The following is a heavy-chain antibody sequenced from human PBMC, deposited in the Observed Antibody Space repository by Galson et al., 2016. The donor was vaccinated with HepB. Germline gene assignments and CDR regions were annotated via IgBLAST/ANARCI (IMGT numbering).Heavy chain of an antibody. CDR3: TTVYGSGSYYNVGH. V-gene: IGHV3-15*01. CDR1: GFPFTNAW. D-gene: IGHD3-10*01. J-gene: IGHJ4*02. Sequence: SLRLSCAASGFPFTNAWMSWVRQAPGKGLEWVGRVISKGDGGTTDYAAPVKGRFTVSRDDLKNMVYLQMNSLRTEDSAVYCCTTVYGSGSYYNVGHWGQGTLVTVSS. CDR2: VISKGDGGTT.